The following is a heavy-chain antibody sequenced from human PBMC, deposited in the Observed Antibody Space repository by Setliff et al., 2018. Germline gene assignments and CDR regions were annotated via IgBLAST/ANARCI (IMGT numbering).Heavy chain of an antibody. J-gene: IGHJ6*02. D-gene: IGHD6-13*01. V-gene: IGHV4-34*01. CDR2: INHSGST. Sequence: TCAVYGGSFSGYYWSWIRQPPGKGLEWIGEINHSGSTNDNPSLKSRVTMSVDTSKNQFSLKLSSVTAADTAVYYCARDEGSSYFYGMDVWGQGTTVT. CDR1: GGSFSGYY. CDR3: ARDEGSSYFYGMDV.